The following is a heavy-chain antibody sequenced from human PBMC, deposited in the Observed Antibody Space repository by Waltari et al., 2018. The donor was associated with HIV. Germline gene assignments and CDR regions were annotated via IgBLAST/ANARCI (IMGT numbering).Heavy chain of an antibody. J-gene: IGHJ5*02. Sequence: QMQLVQSGAEVKKTGSSVKVSCKASGYTFTYRHLHWVRQAPGQALEWMGWITPFNGNTNYAQKFQDRVTITRDRSMSTAYMELSSLRSEDTAMYYCATCGGDCPEGWFDPWGQGTLVTVSS. CDR3: ATCGGDCPEGWFDP. CDR2: ITPFNGNT. CDR1: GYTFTYRH. V-gene: IGHV1-45*02. D-gene: IGHD2-21*02.